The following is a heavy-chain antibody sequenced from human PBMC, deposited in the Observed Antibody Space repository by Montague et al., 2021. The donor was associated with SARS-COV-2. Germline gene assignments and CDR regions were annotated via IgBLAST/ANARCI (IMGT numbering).Heavy chain of an antibody. J-gene: IGHJ4*02. CDR3: AKVSPTTYYFDF. D-gene: IGHD5-12*01. V-gene: IGHV3-23*03. CDR1: GFTFSSFA. CDR2: IHAGESGT. Sequence: SLRLSCAASGFTFSSFAMSWVRQAPGKGLEWVSFIHAGESGTYYADSRKGRFTISRDNSKNTLYLQMNSLRAEDTAVYYCAKVSPTTYYFDFWGQGTLVTVSS.